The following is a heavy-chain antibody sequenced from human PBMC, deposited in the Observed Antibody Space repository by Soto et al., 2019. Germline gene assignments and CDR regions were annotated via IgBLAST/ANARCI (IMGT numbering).Heavy chain of an antibody. CDR1: GFTFGSYP. J-gene: IGHJ4*02. D-gene: IGHD6-13*01. CDR2: ISTNGDST. V-gene: IGHV3-64*01. CDR3: AREGMSRPRWVFDY. Sequence: EVQLVESGGGLVQPGGSLRLSCAASGFTFGSYPMHWVRQAPGKGLEYVSAISTNGDSTFYANSVKGRFTISRDNSKNTLYLQMGSLGAEDMGVYDCAREGMSRPRWVFDYWGQGTRVTASS.